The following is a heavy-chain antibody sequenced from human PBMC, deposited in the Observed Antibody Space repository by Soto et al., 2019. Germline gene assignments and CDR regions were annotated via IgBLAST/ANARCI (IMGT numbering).Heavy chain of an antibody. V-gene: IGHV4-30-2*01. CDR3: ARKTTVRTHYFDY. J-gene: IGHJ4*02. D-gene: IGHD4-4*01. CDR1: GGSISSGGYS. Sequence: SETLSLTCAVSGGSISSGGYSWSWIRQPPGKGLEWIGYIYHSGSTYYNPSLKSRVTISVDRSKNQFSPKLSSVTAADTAVYYCARKTTVRTHYFDYWGQGTLVTVSS. CDR2: IYHSGST.